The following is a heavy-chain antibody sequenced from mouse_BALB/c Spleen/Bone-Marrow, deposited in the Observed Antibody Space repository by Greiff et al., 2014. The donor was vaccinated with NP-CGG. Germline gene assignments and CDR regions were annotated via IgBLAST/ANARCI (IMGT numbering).Heavy chain of an antibody. CDR1: GYTFTTYW. D-gene: IGHD2-1*01. Sequence: LQQSGSELVRPGASVKLSCKASGYTFTTYWIHWVKQRHGQGLEWIGNIYPGSGNTNYGEKFKTKGTLTVDTSSSTADMHLSSLTSEDSAFYYCTRWNGHYEGFAYWGQGTLVTVSA. CDR2: IYPGSGNT. CDR3: TRWNGHYEGFAY. J-gene: IGHJ3*01. V-gene: IGHV1S22*01.